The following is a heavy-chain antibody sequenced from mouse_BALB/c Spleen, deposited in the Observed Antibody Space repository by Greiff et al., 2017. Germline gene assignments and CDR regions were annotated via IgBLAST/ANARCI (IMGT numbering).Heavy chain of an antibody. J-gene: IGHJ4*01. D-gene: IGHD1-1*01. CDR2: IDPYNGGT. V-gene: IGHV1S135*01. CDR3: ARSTVVDAMDY. Sequence: EVKVVESGPELVKPGASVKVSCKASGYAFTSYNMYWVKQSHGKSLEWIGYIDPYNGGTSYNQKFKGKATLTVDKSSSTAYMHLNSLTSEDSAVYYCARSTVVDAMDYWGQGTSVTVSS. CDR1: GYAFTSYN.